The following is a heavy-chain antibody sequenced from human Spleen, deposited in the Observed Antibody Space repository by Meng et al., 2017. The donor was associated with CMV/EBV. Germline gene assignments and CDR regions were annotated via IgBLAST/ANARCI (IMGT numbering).Heavy chain of an antibody. J-gene: IGHJ4*02. CDR2: IYPGDSDI. CDR3: ARRIVVAPAAQYYFDY. CDR1: GYRFTSYW. D-gene: IGHD2-2*01. V-gene: IGHV5-51*01. Sequence: GESLKISCKGSGYRFTSYWIGWVRQIPGKGLEWMGIIYPGDSDIRYSPSFQGQVTISADKSTNTAYLQWSSLKASDTAMYYCARRIVVAPAAQYYFDYWGQGTLVTVSS.